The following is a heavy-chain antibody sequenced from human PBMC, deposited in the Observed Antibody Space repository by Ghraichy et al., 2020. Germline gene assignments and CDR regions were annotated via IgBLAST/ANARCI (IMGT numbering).Heavy chain of an antibody. CDR2: ISSSSSTI. D-gene: IGHD5-12*01. CDR1: GFTFSSYS. CDR3: ARSDSGYDLDYYYYYMDV. J-gene: IGHJ6*03. Sequence: LTCAASGFTFSSYSMNWVRQAPGKGLEWVSYISSSSSTIYYADSVKGRFTISRDNAKNSLYLQMNSLRDEDTTVYYCARSDSGYDLDYYYYYMDVWGKGTTVTVSS. V-gene: IGHV3-48*02.